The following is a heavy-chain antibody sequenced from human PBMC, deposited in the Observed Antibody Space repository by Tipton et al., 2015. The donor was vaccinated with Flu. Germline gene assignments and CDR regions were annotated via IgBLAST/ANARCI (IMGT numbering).Heavy chain of an antibody. CDR1: GDSMTNFF. CDR3: ARDRVGDYSGFDP. CDR2: TYADGNI. J-gene: IGHJ5*02. Sequence: TLSLTCSVSGDSMTNFFWSWIGQPAGRGLEWIGRTYADGNIYYNPSLKSRASMSVDTSKNQFSLKLSSVTAADTAVCYCARDRVGDYSGFDPWGQGTLVTVSS. D-gene: IGHD4-17*01. V-gene: IGHV4-4*07.